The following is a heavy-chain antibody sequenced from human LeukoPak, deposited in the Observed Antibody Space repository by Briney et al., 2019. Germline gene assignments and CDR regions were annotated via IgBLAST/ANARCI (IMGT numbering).Heavy chain of an antibody. CDR1: GFTLSSYS. Sequence: GGSLRLSCAASGFTLSSYSMNWVRQAPGQGLEWVSSISSSSSYIYYADSVKGRFTISRDNAKNSLYLQINSLRAEGTAVYYCARDQYDAFDIWGQGTMVTVSS. J-gene: IGHJ3*02. CDR3: ARDQYDAFDI. CDR2: ISSSSSYI. V-gene: IGHV3-21*01. D-gene: IGHD2-2*01.